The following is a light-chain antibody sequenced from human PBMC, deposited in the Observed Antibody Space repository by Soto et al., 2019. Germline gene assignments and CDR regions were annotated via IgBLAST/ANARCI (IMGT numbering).Light chain of an antibody. Sequence: QSVLTQPASVSGSPGQSITISCTGTSTDVGNYNLVSWYQQHPGKAPKLIIYATRKRPSGVSDRYSGSKSGNTASLTISGLQAEDEANYYCSSYASSSTLVFGGGTKLTVL. CDR3: SSYASSSTLV. CDR1: STDVGNYNL. V-gene: IGLV2-14*02. J-gene: IGLJ3*02. CDR2: ATR.